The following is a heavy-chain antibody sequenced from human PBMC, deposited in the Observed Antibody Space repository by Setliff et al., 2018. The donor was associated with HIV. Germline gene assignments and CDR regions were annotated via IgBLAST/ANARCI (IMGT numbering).Heavy chain of an antibody. CDR2: TYLGAT. CDR3: ATGGGQSFDY. D-gene: IGHD1-26*01. Sequence: GALVKVSCKTSGYTFTSYGMNWIRQAPGQGLEWMGWTYLGATNYAQRFRDRFTVTTDTSTSTAYMELRGLSPDDTALYFCATGGGQSFDYRGQGTLVTVSS. CDR1: GYTFTSYG. J-gene: IGHJ4*02. V-gene: IGHV1-18*04.